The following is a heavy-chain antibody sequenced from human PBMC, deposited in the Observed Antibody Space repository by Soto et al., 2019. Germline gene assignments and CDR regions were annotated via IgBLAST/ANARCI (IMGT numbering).Heavy chain of an antibody. D-gene: IGHD5-12*01. J-gene: IGHJ4*02. CDR2: IRSKSLYGTT. V-gene: IGHV3-49*03. CDR1: GFTFSGFA. Sequence: GGSLRLSCTASGFTFSGFAMSWFRQPPGKGLQWVGFIRSKSLYGTTEYAESVRGRFTISRDDSQRIVYLQMDSLQSGDTAVYYCTRGSSSAYETSPRSFDFWGLGTLVTVSS. CDR3: TRGSSSAYETSPRSFDF.